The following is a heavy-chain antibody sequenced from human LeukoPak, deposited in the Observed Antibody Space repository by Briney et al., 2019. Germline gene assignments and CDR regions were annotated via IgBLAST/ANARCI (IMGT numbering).Heavy chain of an antibody. CDR1: GGTCSSYA. V-gene: IGHV1-69*05. Sequence: GASVKVSCKASGGTCSSYAISWVRQAPGQGLEWMGGIIPIFGTANYAQKFQGRVTITTDESTSTAYMELSSLRSEDTAVYYCARGITMVRGAQRYYFDYWGQGTLVTVSS. CDR2: IIPIFGTA. D-gene: IGHD3-10*01. J-gene: IGHJ4*02. CDR3: ARGITMVRGAQRYYFDY.